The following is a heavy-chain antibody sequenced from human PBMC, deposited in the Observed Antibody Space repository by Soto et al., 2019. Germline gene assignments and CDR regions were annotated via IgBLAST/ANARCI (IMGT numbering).Heavy chain of an antibody. D-gene: IGHD3-10*01. CDR3: SGSGPLHLYYFDY. CDR1: GFTFSSYW. Sequence: SLRLSCAASGFTFSSYWMSWVRQAPGKGLEWVANIKQDGSEKYYVDSVKGRFTISRDNAKNSLYLQMNSLRAEDTAVYYCSGSGPLHLYYFDYWGQGTLVTVSS. J-gene: IGHJ4*02. V-gene: IGHV3-7*05. CDR2: IKQDGSEK.